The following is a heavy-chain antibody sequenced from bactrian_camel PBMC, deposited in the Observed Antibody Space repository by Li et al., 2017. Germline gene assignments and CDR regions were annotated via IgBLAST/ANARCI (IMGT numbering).Heavy chain of an antibody. J-gene: IGHJ7*01. V-gene: IGHV3S1*01. CDR1: YTTDMAC. CDR2: VYTAPVIT. D-gene: IGHD2*01. Sequence: HVQLVESGGGSVQAGGSLRLSCSYTTDMACMGWFRQGPGQGREQIAVVYTAPVITQYADSVKGRFTISLDNAKNTLYLQMNSLKPEDTAMYYCAARGSNVVGISATFYGMEHWGKGTQVTVS.